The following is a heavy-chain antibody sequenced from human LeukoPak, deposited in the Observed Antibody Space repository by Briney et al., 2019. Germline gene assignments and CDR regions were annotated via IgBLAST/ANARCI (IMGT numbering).Heavy chain of an antibody. CDR3: ASKRITIFGVVMHMDV. CDR2: IYSGGIT. V-gene: IGHV3-53*01. D-gene: IGHD3-3*01. J-gene: IGHJ6*03. Sequence: GGSLRLSCAASGFTVSSSYMSWVRQAPGRGLEWVSVIYSGGITYYADSVKGRFTISRDNSKNTLYLQMNSLRAEDTAVYYCASKRITIFGVVMHMDVWGKGTTVTVSS. CDR1: GFTVSSSY.